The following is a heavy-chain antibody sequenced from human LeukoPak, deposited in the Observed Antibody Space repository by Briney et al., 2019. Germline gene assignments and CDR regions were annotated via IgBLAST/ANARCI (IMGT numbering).Heavy chain of an antibody. V-gene: IGHV1-8*03. CDR3: ARGEYYGSGSWGY. CDR1: GYSLTSYD. CDR2: LNPNSGYT. D-gene: IGHD3-10*01. J-gene: IGHJ4*02. Sequence: GASVKVSCKASGYSLTSYDINWVRQATGQGLEWMGWLNPNSGYTGYAQKFQGRVTFTRKTSINTAYMELSSLRSEDTAVYFCARGEYYGSGSWGYWGQGTPVTVSS.